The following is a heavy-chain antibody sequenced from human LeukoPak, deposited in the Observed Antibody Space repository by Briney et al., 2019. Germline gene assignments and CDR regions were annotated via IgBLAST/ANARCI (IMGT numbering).Heavy chain of an antibody. CDR3: ARGYLVAGRAYFDY. V-gene: IGHV3-21*01. CDR1: GFTFSSYS. CDR2: ISSSSSYI. Sequence: GGSLRLSCAASGFTFSSYSMNWVRQAPGEGLEWVSSISSSSSYIYYADSVKGRFTISRDNAKNSLYLQMNSLRAEDTAVYYCARGYLVAGRAYFDYWGQGTLVTVSS. D-gene: IGHD6-19*01. J-gene: IGHJ4*02.